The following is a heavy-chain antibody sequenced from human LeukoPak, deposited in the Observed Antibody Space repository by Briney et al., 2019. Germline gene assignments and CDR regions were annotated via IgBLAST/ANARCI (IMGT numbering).Heavy chain of an antibody. D-gene: IGHD6-19*01. J-gene: IGHJ4*02. Sequence: SETLSLTCSVSGGSISLSYYYWGWIRQPPGKALEWIGSVYYSGTTSYNPSLKSRVTISVNMSKNHFSLRLSSVTAADTAMYYCARGTLYSGWSYYFDYWGQGSQVTVSS. CDR1: GGSISLSYYY. CDR2: VYYSGTT. V-gene: IGHV4-39*07. CDR3: ARGTLYSGWSYYFDY.